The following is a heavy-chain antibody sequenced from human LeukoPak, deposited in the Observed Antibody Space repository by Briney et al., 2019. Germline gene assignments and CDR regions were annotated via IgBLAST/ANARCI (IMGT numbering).Heavy chain of an antibody. J-gene: IGHJ4*02. CDR1: GFTFSSYS. D-gene: IGHD3-9*01. CDR3: AKDGVPGILTGYWWLNRDLTDY. CDR2: ISSSSSYI. Sequence: PGGSLRLSCAASGFTFSSYSMNWVRQAPGKGLEWVSSISSSSSYIYYAGSVKGRFTISRDNAKNSLYLQMNSLRAEDTAVYYCAKDGVPGILTGYWWLNRDLTDYWGQGTLVTVSS. V-gene: IGHV3-21*01.